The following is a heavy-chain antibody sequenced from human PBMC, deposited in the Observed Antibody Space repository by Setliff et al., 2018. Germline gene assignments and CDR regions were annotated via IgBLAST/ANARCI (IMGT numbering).Heavy chain of an antibody. D-gene: IGHD6-19*01. V-gene: IGHV1-18*01. J-gene: IGHJ4*02. CDR3: VRSSAPQVVLAADFDF. CDR2: ISTYTANT. CDR1: GYTFTSYG. Sequence: ASVKVSCKASGYTFTSYGVSWVRQAPGQGLEWMGWISTYTANTKYAQRFQGRVTMTTDTSATTVYMELKSPRSDDTAVYYCVRSSAPQVVLAADFDFWGQGTPVTVSS.